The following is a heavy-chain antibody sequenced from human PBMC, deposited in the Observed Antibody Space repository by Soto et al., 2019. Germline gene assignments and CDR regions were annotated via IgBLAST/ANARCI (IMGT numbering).Heavy chain of an antibody. CDR1: GYTFSGYG. J-gene: IGHJ2*01. V-gene: IGHV1-18*01. Sequence: QVQLVQSGAEVKRPGASVKVSCKASGYTFSGYGISWVRQAPGQGLEWMGWISGYNGDTKHAQSLQDRVTMTTDTSTNTAYMELRSLTSDDTAVYYCARDQRVSLTAIRAFDLWGPGTLLTVSS. CDR3: ARDQRVSLTAIRAFDL. D-gene: IGHD2-21*02. CDR2: ISGYNGDT.